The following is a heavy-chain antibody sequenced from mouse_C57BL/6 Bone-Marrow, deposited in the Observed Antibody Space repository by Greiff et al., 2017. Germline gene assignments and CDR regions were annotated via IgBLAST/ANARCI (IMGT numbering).Heavy chain of an antibody. Sequence: QVQLKQSGAELVKPGASVKLSCKASGYTFTSYWMHWVKQRPGRGLEWIGRIDPNSGGTKYNEKFKSKATLTVDKPSSTAYMQLSILTSEDSAVYYSARLKRHYAMDYWGQGTSVTVSS. J-gene: IGHJ4*01. CDR1: GYTFTSYW. CDR3: ARLKRHYAMDY. V-gene: IGHV1-72*01. CDR2: IDPNSGGT.